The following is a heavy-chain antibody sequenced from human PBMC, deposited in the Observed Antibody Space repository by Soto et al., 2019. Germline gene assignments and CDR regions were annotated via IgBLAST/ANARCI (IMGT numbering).Heavy chain of an antibody. J-gene: IGHJ4*02. V-gene: IGHV4-31*03. CDR3: ARENLVYCGSRCYSSPFDH. CDR1: GGSISSDDYY. Sequence: QVQLQESGPGLVKPSQTLSLTCTVSGGSISSDDYYWSWIRHHPGKGLEWIGYIHYSGSTYYNPSLKSRVSTSLDTSKNQFSLELSSVTAADTAVYYCARENLVYCGSRCYSSPFDHWGQGALVIVSS. D-gene: IGHD2-15*01. CDR2: IHYSGST.